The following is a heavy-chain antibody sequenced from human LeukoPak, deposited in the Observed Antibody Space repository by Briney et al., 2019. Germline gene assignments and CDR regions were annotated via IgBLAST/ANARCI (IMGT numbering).Heavy chain of an antibody. CDR2: ISSSSSYI. CDR1: GFTFSSYS. D-gene: IGHD3-22*01. V-gene: IGHV3-21*01. CDR3: AGPTNYYDSSGYYI. J-gene: IGHJ4*02. Sequence: TGGSLRLSRAASGFTFSSYSMNWVRQAPGKGLEWVSSISSSSSYIYYADSVNGRFTISRDNAKNSLYLQMNSLRAEDTAVYYCAGPTNYYDSSGYYIWGQGTLVTVSS.